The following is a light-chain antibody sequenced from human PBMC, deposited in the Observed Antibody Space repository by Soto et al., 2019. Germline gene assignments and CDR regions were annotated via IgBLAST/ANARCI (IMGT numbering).Light chain of an antibody. V-gene: IGLV2-14*01. J-gene: IGLJ3*02. Sequence: QSALTQPASVSGSPGQSITISCTGTSSDIGGHNYVSWYQQHPGKAPKLMIYDVTNRPSGVSNRFSGSKSGNTASLTISGLQAEDEADYYCSSYTSTSILVFGGGTKLTVL. CDR3: SSYTSTSILV. CDR1: SSDIGGHNY. CDR2: DVT.